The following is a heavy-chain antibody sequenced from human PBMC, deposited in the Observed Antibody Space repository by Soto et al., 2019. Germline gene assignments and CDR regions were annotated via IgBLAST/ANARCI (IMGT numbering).Heavy chain of an antibody. D-gene: IGHD2-8*01. CDR1: GFTFGDYA. CDR3: TRDRGLYSQVDAFDI. Sequence: GGSLRLSCTASGFTFGDYAMSWFRQAPGKGLEWVGFIRSKAYGGTTEYAASVKGRFTISRDDSKSIAYLQMNSLKTEDTAVYYCTRDRGLYSQVDAFDIWGQGTMVTVSS. V-gene: IGHV3-49*03. CDR2: IRSKAYGGTT. J-gene: IGHJ3*02.